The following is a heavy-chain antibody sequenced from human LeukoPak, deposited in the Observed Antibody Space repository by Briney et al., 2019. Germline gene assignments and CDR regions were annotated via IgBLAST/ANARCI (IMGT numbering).Heavy chain of an antibody. D-gene: IGHD2-15*01. CDR1: GGSISSSSYY. J-gene: IGHJ4*02. CDR2: IYYSGST. Sequence: SETLSLTCTVSGGSISSSSYYWGWIRQPPGKGLEWIGSIYYSGSTYYNPSLKSRVTISVDTSKNQFSLKLSSVTAADTAVYYCARDPGDIVVVVAQGFDYWGQGTLVTVSS. V-gene: IGHV4-39*07. CDR3: ARDPGDIVVVVAQGFDY.